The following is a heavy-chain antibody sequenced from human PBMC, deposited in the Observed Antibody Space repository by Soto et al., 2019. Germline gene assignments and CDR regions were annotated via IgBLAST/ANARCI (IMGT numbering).Heavy chain of an antibody. CDR1: GNTFASHG. V-gene: IGHV1-18*01. CDR3: VRVANDLNYFDY. J-gene: IGHJ4*02. CDR2: ISGFNGQT. Sequence: ASVKVSCKASGNTFASHGFSWVRQAPGQGLEWMGWISGFNGQTNYALKFQGRVTLTTDTSTSTAYMELRSLRSDDTAVYFCVRVANDLNYFDYWGQGALVTVSS.